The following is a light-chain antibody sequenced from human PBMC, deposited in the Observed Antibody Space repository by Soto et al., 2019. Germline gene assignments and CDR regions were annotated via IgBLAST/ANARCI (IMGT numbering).Light chain of an antibody. Sequence: QSALTQPASVSGSPGQSITVSCTGTSSDIGSYDYVSWYQQHPDKVPKLIIYDVSNRPSGVSNRFSGSKSGNTASLTISGLQAEDEADYYCTSFTTAYTHVFGSGTKLTVL. J-gene: IGLJ1*01. CDR2: DVS. CDR3: TSFTTAYTHV. V-gene: IGLV2-14*03. CDR1: SSDIGSYDY.